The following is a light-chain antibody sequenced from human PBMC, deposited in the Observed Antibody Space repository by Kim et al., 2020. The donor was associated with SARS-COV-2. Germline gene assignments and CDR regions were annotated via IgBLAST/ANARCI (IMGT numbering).Light chain of an antibody. J-gene: IGLJ3*02. V-gene: IGLV3-25*03. CDR3: QSTDDSGTIEV. Sequence: SYELTQPPSVLVSPGQTAKITCSGDALPKQYAYWYQQKPGHAPVLMIYKDNERPSGIPERFSGSSSGTTVTLTISGVQAEDEAAYYCQSTDDSGTIEVFGGGTKLTVL. CDR1: ALPKQY. CDR2: KDN.